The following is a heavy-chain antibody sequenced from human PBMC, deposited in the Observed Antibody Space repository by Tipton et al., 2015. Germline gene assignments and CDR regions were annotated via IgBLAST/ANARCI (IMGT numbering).Heavy chain of an antibody. CDR1: GGTLRTFS. V-gene: IGHV1-69*01. CDR3: ARDPSSDSSYYYYYGMDV. Sequence: QLVQSGPEVKKPGSSVKVSCRASGGTLRTFSLSWVRQAPGQGLEWMGGIIPIFGTPKYAQRFQGRVTITADESTSTAYMELSSLRSEDTAVYYCARDPSSDSSYYYYYGMDVWGQGTTVTVSS. CDR2: IIPIFGTP. D-gene: IGHD6-25*01. J-gene: IGHJ6*02.